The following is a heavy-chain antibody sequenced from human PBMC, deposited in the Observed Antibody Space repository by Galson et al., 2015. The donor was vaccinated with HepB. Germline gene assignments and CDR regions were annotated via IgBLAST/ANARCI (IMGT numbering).Heavy chain of an antibody. V-gene: IGHV3-30*18. D-gene: IGHD1-26*01. CDR3: AKEWMRSGSYIQSFYHYGMPV. J-gene: IGHJ6*02. CDR2: ISYDGGNK. Sequence: LRLSCAASGFTFSSYGMHWVRQAPGKGLEWVAVISYDGGNKYYGDSVKGRFTISRDNSQNTLHLQMNSLRAEDSAVYYCAKEWMRSGSYIQSFYHYGMPVWGHGTTVTVSS. CDR1: GFTFSSYG.